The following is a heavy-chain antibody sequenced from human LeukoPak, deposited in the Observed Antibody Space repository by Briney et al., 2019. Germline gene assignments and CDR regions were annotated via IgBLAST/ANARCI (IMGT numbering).Heavy chain of an antibody. Sequence: GGSLRPSCAASGFTFSNYGMHWVRQAPGKGLEGVAFIPYDGSNKYYADSLQGRFTISRDNSMNTLYLQMSSLRAEDTAIYFCAKDICGGNCYPHGGYWGQGTLVTVSS. J-gene: IGHJ4*02. CDR3: AKDICGGNCYPHGGY. V-gene: IGHV3-30*02. D-gene: IGHD2-21*01. CDR1: GFTFSNYG. CDR2: IPYDGSNK.